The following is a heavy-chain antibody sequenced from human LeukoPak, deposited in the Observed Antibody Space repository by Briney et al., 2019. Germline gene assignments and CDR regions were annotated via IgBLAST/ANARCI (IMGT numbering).Heavy chain of an antibody. V-gene: IGHV4-39*01. CDR2: IYYSGST. J-gene: IGHJ4*02. CDR3: ARHSGSYYYFDY. D-gene: IGHD1-26*01. CDR1: GGSISNSDYY. Sequence: SETLSLTCTVSGGSISNSDYYWGWIRQPPGKGLEWIGSIYYSGSTYYNPSLKSRVTISVDTSKNQFSLKLSSVTAADTAVYYCARHSGSYYYFDYWGQGTLVTVSS.